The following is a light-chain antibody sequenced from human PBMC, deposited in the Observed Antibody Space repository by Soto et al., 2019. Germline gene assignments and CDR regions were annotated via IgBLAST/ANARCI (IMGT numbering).Light chain of an antibody. V-gene: IGKV1-5*03. CDR3: QQYNTYPYT. J-gene: IGKJ2*01. Sequence: DIPMTQSPSTLSASVGDRVTITCRASQSISTWLAWYQQKPGKAPNLLIYRASSLESGVPSSFSGSGSGTEFTLTISSLQPDDFGTYYCQQYNTYPYTFGQGTKLEIK. CDR1: QSISTW. CDR2: RAS.